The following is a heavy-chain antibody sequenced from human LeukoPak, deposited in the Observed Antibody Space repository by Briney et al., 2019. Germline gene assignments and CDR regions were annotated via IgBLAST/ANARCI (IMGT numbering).Heavy chain of an antibody. CDR3: ARAPGSFPFDY. CDR1: GGSISSGGYS. V-gene: IGHV4-30-2*01. J-gene: IGHJ4*01. CDR2: IYHSGST. D-gene: IGHD2-21*01. Sequence: PSQTLSLTCAVSGGSISSGGYSWSWIRQPPGKGLEWIGYIYHSGSTYYNPSLKSRVTISVDRSKNQFSLKLSSVTAADTAVYYCARAPGSFPFDYWGQGTLVTVSS.